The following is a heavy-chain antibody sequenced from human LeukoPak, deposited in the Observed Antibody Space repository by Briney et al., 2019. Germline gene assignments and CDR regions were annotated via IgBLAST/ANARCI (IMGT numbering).Heavy chain of an antibody. CDR1: GGSFSGYY. CDR2: INHSGST. CDR3: AKQWLVSPLFDY. Sequence: SETLSLTCAVYGGSFSGYYWSWIRQPPGKGLEWIGEINHSGSTNYNPSLRSRVTVSVHTSKNQLSLKLSSVTAADTAVYYCAKQWLVSPLFDYWGQGTLVTVSS. D-gene: IGHD6-19*01. J-gene: IGHJ4*02. V-gene: IGHV4-34*01.